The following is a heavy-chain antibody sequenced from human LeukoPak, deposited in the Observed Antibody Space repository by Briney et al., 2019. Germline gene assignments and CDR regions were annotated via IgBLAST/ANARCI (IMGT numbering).Heavy chain of an antibody. CDR3: ARVAPTGGFWSGYYSSYYFDY. CDR2: IYYSGST. V-gene: IGHV4-34*01. D-gene: IGHD3-3*01. Sequence: SETLSLTCAVYGGSFSGYYWSWIRQPPGKGLEWIGSIYYSGSTYYNPSLKSRVTISVDTSKNQFSLKLSSVTAADTAVYYCARVAPTGGFWSGYYSSYYFDYWGQGTLVTVSS. CDR1: GGSFSGYY. J-gene: IGHJ4*02.